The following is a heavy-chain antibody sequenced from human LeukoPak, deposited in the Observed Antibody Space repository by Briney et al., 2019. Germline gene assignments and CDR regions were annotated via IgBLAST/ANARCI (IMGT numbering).Heavy chain of an antibody. J-gene: IGHJ4*02. Sequence: GGSLRLSCAASGFTFSSYSMNWVRQAPGKGLEWVSAISGSGGSTYYADSVKGRFTISRDNSKNTLYLQMNSLRAEDTAVYYCAKDRTTEVYFDYWGQGTLVTVSS. CDR1: GFTFSSYS. CDR3: AKDRTTEVYFDY. V-gene: IGHV3-23*01. CDR2: ISGSGGST. D-gene: IGHD1-14*01.